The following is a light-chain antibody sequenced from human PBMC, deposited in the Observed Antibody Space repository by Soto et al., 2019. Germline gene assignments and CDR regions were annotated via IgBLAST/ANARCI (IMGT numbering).Light chain of an antibody. CDR3: QQYKSYPWT. J-gene: IGKJ1*01. CDR1: QGIRND. CDR2: AAS. Sequence: DIQMTQSPSSLAASVGDRVTITRRAIQGIRNDLGWYQQKQGKAPKXLIYAASSLQSGVPSRFRGSGSGTELTLTISSLQPDDFATYYCQQYKSYPWTFGQGTKGDNK. V-gene: IGKV1-17*01.